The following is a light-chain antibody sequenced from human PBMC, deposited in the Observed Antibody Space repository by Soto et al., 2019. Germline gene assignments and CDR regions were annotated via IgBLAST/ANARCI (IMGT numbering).Light chain of an antibody. V-gene: IGLV2-14*01. J-gene: IGLJ1*01. CDR3: SSYIMRPTLRV. CDR1: SSDIGASNF. CDR2: EVD. Sequence: QSVLTQPASVSGSPGQSITISCTGTSSDIGASNFVSWFQQHPGQAPKLIISEVDDRPSGVSHRFSGSKSGNTASLTISGLLAEDEADYYSSSYIMRPTLRVSGPGTRVTV.